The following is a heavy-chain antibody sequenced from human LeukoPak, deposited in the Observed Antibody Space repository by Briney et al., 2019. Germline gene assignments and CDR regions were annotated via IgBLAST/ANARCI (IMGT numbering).Heavy chain of an antibody. V-gene: IGHV3-11*06. CDR3: ASGPAMVGY. J-gene: IGHJ4*02. Sequence: GGSLRLSCAASGFTFSDYYMSWIRQAPGKGLEWVSYISSSSSYTNYADSVKGRFTISRDNAKNSLYLQMSSLRAEDTAVYYCASGPAMVGYWGQGTLVTVSS. CDR2: ISSSSSYT. CDR1: GFTFSDYY. D-gene: IGHD5-18*01.